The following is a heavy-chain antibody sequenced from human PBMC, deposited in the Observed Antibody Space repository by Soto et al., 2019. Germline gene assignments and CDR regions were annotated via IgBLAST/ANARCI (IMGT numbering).Heavy chain of an antibody. Sequence: QVQLVQSGAEVKKPGSSVKVSCKASGGTFSSYAISWVRQAPGQGLEWMGGIIPISGTANYAQKFQGRVTITADESTSTAYMEQSSLRSEDTAVYYFARSQGSSTSLEIYYYYYYGMDVWGQGTTVTVSS. CDR1: GGTFSSYA. CDR3: ARSQGSSTSLEIYYYYYYGMDV. V-gene: IGHV1-69*01. CDR2: IIPISGTA. D-gene: IGHD2-2*01. J-gene: IGHJ6*02.